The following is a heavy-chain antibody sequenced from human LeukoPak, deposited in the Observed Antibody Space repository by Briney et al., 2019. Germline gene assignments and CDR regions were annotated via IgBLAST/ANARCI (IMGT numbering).Heavy chain of an antibody. CDR1: GFTFCDYY. V-gene: IGHV3-11*04. CDR3: ARHGRGYTLDAFDI. J-gene: IGHJ3*02. Sequence: GGSLRLSCAASGFTFCDYYMSWIRQAPGKGLEWVSYISSSGSTIYYADSVKGRFTISRDNAKNSLYLQMNSLRAEDTAVYYCARHGRGYTLDAFDIWGQGTMVTVSS. CDR2: ISSSGSTI. D-gene: IGHD5-18*01.